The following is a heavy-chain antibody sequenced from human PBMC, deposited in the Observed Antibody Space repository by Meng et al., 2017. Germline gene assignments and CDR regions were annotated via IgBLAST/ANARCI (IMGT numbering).Heavy chain of an antibody. CDR3: ARVVAATTLFLDY. CDR1: GGSISSSYW. D-gene: IGHD2-15*01. Sequence: VGQEESCGGLVKPSGTLSRTVCRSGGSISSSYWWSWVRQAPGKGLEWIGEIYHSGSTNYNPSIKRRVIISVDKSKTQFSLKLSSGTAADTAVYYCARVVAATTLFLDYWGQGTLVTVSS. CDR2: IYHSGST. J-gene: IGHJ4*02. V-gene: IGHV4-4*02.